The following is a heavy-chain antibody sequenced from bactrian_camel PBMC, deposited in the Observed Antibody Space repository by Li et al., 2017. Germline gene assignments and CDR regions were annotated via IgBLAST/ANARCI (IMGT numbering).Heavy chain of an antibody. D-gene: IGHD4*01. Sequence: VQLVESGGGSVQAGGSLRLSCAASGFTFSELSMSWVRQAPGKGLEWISSINSGGRSTYYADSVKGRFTVSRINAYNTLHVQLSRLKPEDTAIYYCAKGPGYYSEWDAWGQGTQVTVS. CDR1: GFTFSELS. CDR2: INSGGRST. CDR3: AKGPGYYSEWDA. J-gene: IGHJ6*01. V-gene: IGHV3S1*01.